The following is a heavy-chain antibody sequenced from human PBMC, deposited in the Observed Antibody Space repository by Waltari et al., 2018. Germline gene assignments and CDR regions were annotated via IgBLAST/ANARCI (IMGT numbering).Heavy chain of an antibody. Sequence: QVQLVQSGAEVKKPGASVKVSCKASGYTFTSYAMHWVRQAPGQRPEWMGWINAGNGNTKYSQRCEGRVTITRDRAASTAYMELSSLRSEDTAVYYCAKAVAGVRLDYWGQGTLVTVSS. J-gene: IGHJ4*02. CDR2: INAGNGNT. D-gene: IGHD6-19*01. V-gene: IGHV1-3*01. CDR1: GYTFTSYA. CDR3: AKAVAGVRLDY.